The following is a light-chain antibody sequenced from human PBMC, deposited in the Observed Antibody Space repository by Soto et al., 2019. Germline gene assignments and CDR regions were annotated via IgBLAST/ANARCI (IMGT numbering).Light chain of an antibody. CDR3: QQYNSPWT. CDR1: QSISSW. V-gene: IGKV1-5*03. J-gene: IGKJ1*01. Sequence: DIQMTQSPSTLSASVGDRVTITCRASQSISSWLAWYQQKPGKAPKLLIYKASSLESGVPSRFSGSGSGTEFTLTISSLQPDDFAPYYCQQYNSPWTFGQGTKVEIK. CDR2: KAS.